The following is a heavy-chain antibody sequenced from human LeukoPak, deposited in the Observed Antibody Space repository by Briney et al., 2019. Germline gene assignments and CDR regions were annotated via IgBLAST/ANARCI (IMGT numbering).Heavy chain of an antibody. Sequence: SETLSLTCTVSGGSISSGGYFWSWIRQHPGKGLEWIGYIYYSGSTYYNPSLKSRVTISVDTSKNQFSLKLSSVTAADTAVYYCARRIAYYDFWSGYPTPFDYWGQGTLVTVSS. CDR1: GGSISSGGYF. V-gene: IGHV4-31*03. CDR2: IYYSGST. CDR3: ARRIAYYDFWSGYPTPFDY. J-gene: IGHJ4*02. D-gene: IGHD3-3*01.